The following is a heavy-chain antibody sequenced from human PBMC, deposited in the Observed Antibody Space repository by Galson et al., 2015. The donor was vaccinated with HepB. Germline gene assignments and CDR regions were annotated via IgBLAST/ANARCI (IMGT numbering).Heavy chain of an antibody. CDR3: AAGYDYVWGSYRRLDY. CDR1: GFTFSSYA. D-gene: IGHD3-16*02. Sequence: SLRLSCAASGFTFSSYAMHWVRQAPGKGLEWVAVISYNGSNKYYADSVKGRFTISRDNSKNTLYLQMNSLRAEDTAVYYCAAGYDYVWGSYRRLDYWGQGTLVTVSS. CDR2: ISYNGSNK. J-gene: IGHJ4*02. V-gene: IGHV3-30-3*01.